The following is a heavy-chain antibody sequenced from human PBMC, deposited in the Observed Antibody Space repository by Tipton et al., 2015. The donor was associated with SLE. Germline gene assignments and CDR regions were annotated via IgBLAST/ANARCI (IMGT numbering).Heavy chain of an antibody. D-gene: IGHD3-10*01. J-gene: IGHJ4*02. V-gene: IGHV4-39*07. Sequence: TLSLTCTVSGGYISSSSYYWGWIRQPPGKGLEWIGSIYYSGSTNYNPSLKIRVTISVDTSKNQFSLKLSSVTAADTAVYYCARDVPHYYGSGSDYWGQGTLVTVSS. CDR3: ARDVPHYYGSGSDY. CDR1: GGYISSSSYY. CDR2: IYYSGST.